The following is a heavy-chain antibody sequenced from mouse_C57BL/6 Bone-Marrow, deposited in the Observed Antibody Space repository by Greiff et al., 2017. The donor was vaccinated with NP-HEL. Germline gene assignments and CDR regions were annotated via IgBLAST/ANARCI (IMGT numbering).Heavy chain of an antibody. CDR3: ARIRLLLPMDY. V-gene: IGHV8-8*01. CDR1: GFSLSTFVMG. J-gene: IGHJ4*01. Sequence: QVTLKVSGPGIFQPSQTLSLTCSFSGFSLSTFVMGVGWIRQPSGKGLELLAHIWWDDDKYYNPALNSPLTISPATSYHQVFLKIANVDTSDTATYYCARIRLLLPMDYWGQGTSVTVSA. D-gene: IGHD2-3*01. CDR2: IWWDDDK.